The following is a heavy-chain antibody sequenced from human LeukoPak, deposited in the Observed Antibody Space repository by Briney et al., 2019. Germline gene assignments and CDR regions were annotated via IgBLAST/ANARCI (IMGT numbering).Heavy chain of an antibody. J-gene: IGHJ4*02. CDR3: ARRRVGAFDYFDY. D-gene: IGHD1-26*01. CDR2: INSNGGRA. CDR1: GFTFCSYP. V-gene: IGHV3-64*01. Sequence: GGSLPLSCSACGFTFCSYPMLWLPQAPGEGLVDVSGINSNGGRAYYENPVKGRFIISRDNSNNTLYLQKGSLRGEDMAVYYCARRRVGAFDYFDYWGQGTLVTVSS.